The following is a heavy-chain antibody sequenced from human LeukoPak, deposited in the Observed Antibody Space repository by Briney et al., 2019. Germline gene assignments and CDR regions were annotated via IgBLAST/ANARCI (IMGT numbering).Heavy chain of an antibody. Sequence: GGPLRLSCAASGFTSSAYWMHWVRQVPGEGLVWVSRINSDVSTTNYADSVKGRFTISRDNAKNTIYLQMNSLRAEDTAVYYCARYGRYRAFDIWGPGTVVTVSS. D-gene: IGHD1-26*01. CDR1: GFTSSAYW. J-gene: IGHJ3*02. V-gene: IGHV3-74*01. CDR2: INSDVSTT. CDR3: ARYGRYRAFDI.